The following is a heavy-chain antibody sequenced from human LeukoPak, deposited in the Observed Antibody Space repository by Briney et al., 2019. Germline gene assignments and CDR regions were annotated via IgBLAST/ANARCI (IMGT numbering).Heavy chain of an antibody. CDR1: GGSISSYY. D-gene: IGHD3-10*01. CDR2: IYYSGST. J-gene: IGHJ4*02. CDR3: ARARRYYYGSGSYFHDY. Sequence: PSETLFLTCTVSGGSISSYYWSWIRQPPGKGLEWIGYIYYSGSTNYNPSLKSRVTISVDTSKNQFSLKLSSVTAADTAVYYCARARRYYYGSGSYFHDYWGQGTLVTVSS. V-gene: IGHV4-59*12.